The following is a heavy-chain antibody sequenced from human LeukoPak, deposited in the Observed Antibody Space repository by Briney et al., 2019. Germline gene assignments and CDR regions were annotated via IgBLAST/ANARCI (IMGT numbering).Heavy chain of an antibody. D-gene: IGHD6-6*01. CDR2: IWYDGSNK. CDR3: ARNDYSTSSGYDY. CDR1: GFTFSSYG. V-gene: IGHV3-33*01. Sequence: GGSLRLSCAASGFTFSSYGMRWVRQAPGKGLEWVAVIWYDGSNKYYADSVKGRFTISRNNAKNSLYLQMDSLRAEDTAVFFCARNDYSTSSGYDYWGQGTLVTVSS. J-gene: IGHJ4*02.